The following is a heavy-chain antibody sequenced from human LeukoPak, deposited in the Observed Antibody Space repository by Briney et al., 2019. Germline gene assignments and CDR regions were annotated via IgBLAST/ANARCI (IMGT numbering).Heavy chain of an antibody. CDR3: ASRASGWYRDANWFDP. CDR2: ISSSSDTI. J-gene: IGHJ5*02. Sequence: GGSLRLSCAASGISFSDYFMSWIRQTPGKGLEWVSYISSSSDTIYYADSVKGRFTISRDNAKNSLFLQMNSLRAEDTAVYYCASRASGWYRDANWFDPWGQGTLVTVSS. V-gene: IGHV3-11*04. D-gene: IGHD6-19*01. CDR1: GISFSDYF.